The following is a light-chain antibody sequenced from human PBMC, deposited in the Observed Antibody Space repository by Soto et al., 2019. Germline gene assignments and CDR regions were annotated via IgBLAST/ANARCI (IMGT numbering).Light chain of an antibody. Sequence: QSLLTHPASLSGSPGQSITISCTGGSSDIGGYNYVSWFKQHPGKVPKLMIYEVTNRPSGVSNRFSGSKSGSTASLTISGLQAEDEADYYCSSYTSSNTLVFGTGTKV. CDR1: SSDIGGYNY. CDR3: SSYTSSNTLV. V-gene: IGLV2-14*01. CDR2: EVT. J-gene: IGLJ1*01.